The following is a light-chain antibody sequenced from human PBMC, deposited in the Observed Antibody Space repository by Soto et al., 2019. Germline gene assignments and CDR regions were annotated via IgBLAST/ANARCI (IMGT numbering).Light chain of an antibody. V-gene: IGKV1-27*01. CDR3: QNYHLALGT. CDR2: GAS. J-gene: IGKJ5*01. Sequence: DIQMTQSASSLSASVGDTVTITCRASQDIINHLAWYQQRPGKVPNLLIYGASTLHSGVPSRFRGSGSGTHFTLTISSLQPGDVATYYCQNYHLALGTFGQGTRLEIK. CDR1: QDIINH.